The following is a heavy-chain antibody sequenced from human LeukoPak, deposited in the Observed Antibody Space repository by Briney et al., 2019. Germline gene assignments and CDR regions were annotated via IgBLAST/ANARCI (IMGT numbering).Heavy chain of an antibody. D-gene: IGHD3-3*01. J-gene: IGHJ6*03. Sequence: ASVKVSCKASGYTFTGYYMHWVRQAPGQGLEWMGWINPNSGGTNYAQKFQGRVTITRNTSISTAYMELSSLRSEDTAVYYCAREYQHYDFWSGYWKYYMDVWGKGTTVTVSS. CDR1: GYTFTGYY. CDR3: AREYQHYDFWSGYWKYYMDV. V-gene: IGHV1-2*02. CDR2: INPNSGGT.